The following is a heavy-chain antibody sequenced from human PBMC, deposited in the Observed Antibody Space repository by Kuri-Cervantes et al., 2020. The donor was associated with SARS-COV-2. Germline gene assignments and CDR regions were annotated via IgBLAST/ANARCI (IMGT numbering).Heavy chain of an antibody. CDR1: GGTFSSYT. V-gene: IGHV1-69*02. J-gene: IGHJ5*02. CDR3: ARGGIVVVPAASSLNWFDP. Sequence: SVKVSCKASGGTFSSYTISWVRQAPGQGLEWMGRIIPILGIANYAQKFQGRVTITADKSTSTACMELSSLRSEDTAVYYCARGGIVVVPAASSLNWFDPWGQGTLVTVSS. CDR2: IIPILGIA. D-gene: IGHD2-2*01.